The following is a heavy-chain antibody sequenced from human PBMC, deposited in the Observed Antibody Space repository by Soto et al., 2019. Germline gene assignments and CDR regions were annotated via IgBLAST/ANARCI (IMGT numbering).Heavy chain of an antibody. Sequence: DRWSRNKKPPGKGLEWIGNIYLSGTTYYNPSLKSRFTISRDNAKNSLYLQMNSLRAEDTAVYYCAIRRGYRYGFNLLDPLGQRTLVTVSS. CDR3: AIRRGYRYGFNLLDP. J-gene: IGHJ5*02. CDR2: IYLSGTT. CDR1: DR. V-gene: IGHV4-39*01. D-gene: IGHD5-18*01.